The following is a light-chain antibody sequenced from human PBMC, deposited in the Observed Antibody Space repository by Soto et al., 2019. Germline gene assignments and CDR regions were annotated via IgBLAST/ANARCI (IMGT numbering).Light chain of an antibody. J-gene: IGLJ2*01. Sequence: QSALTQPAYVSGSPGQSITISCTGTSSDVGSYNLVSWYQQHPGKAPKLMIYEVSKRPSGVSNRFSGSKSGNTASLTISGLQAEDEADYYCCSYAGTRTLVFGGGTKLTVL. CDR3: CSYAGTRTLV. V-gene: IGLV2-23*02. CDR1: SSDVGSYNL. CDR2: EVS.